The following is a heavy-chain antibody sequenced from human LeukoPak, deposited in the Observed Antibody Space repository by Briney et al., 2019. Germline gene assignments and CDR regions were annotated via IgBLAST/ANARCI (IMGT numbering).Heavy chain of an antibody. J-gene: IGHJ5*02. CDR2: TYYRSKWYN. D-gene: IGHD6-6*01. CDR1: GDSVSSKSAA. V-gene: IGHV6-1*01. CDR3: ARGSQSSRWFDP. Sequence: SQTLSLTCAISGDSVSSKSAAWNWIRQSPSRGLEWLGRTYYRSKWYNDYAVSVESRITINPDTSKNQFSLQLSSVIPEDTAVYYCARGSQSSRWFDPWGQGTLVTVSS.